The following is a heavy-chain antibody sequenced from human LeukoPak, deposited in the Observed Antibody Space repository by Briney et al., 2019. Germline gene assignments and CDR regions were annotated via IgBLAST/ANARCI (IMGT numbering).Heavy chain of an antibody. D-gene: IGHD3-9*01. CDR2: ISYDGSNK. CDR1: GFIFSNYA. V-gene: IGHV3-30*04. Sequence: GGSLRLSCATSGFIFSNYAVNWVRQAPGKGLEWVAVISYDGSNKYYADSVKGRFTISRDNSKNALYLQMNSLRAEDTAVYYCARDTRDYDILTDYYYYYMDVWGKGTTVTISS. J-gene: IGHJ6*03. CDR3: ARDTRDYDILTDYYYYYMDV.